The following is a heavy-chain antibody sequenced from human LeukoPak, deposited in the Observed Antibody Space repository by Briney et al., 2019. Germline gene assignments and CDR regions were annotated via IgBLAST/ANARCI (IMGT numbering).Heavy chain of an antibody. CDR1: GGSISSSSYY. D-gene: IGHD5-24*01. CDR2: IYYSGST. V-gene: IGHV4-39*07. J-gene: IGHJ4*02. Sequence: PSETLSLTCTVSGGSISSSSYYWGWIRQPPGKGLEWIGSIYYSGSTYYNPSLKSRVTISVDTSKNQFSLKLSSVTAADTAVYYCARHTEMATPQYYFDYWGQGTLVTVSS. CDR3: ARHTEMATPQYYFDY.